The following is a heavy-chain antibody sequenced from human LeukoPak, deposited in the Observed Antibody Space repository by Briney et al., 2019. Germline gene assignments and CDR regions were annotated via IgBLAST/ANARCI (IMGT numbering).Heavy chain of an antibody. J-gene: IGHJ6*03. CDR3: ARDSGYYGSVIIYYYYYMDV. CDR2: IKQDGSEK. D-gene: IGHD3-10*01. V-gene: IGHV3-7*01. CDR1: GFTFSSYW. Sequence: GGSLRLSCAASGFTFSSYWMSWVRQAPGKGLEWVANIKQDGSEKYYVDSVKGRFTISRDNAKNSLYLQMNSLRAEDTAVYYCARDSGYYGSVIIYYYYYMDVWGKGTTVTVSS.